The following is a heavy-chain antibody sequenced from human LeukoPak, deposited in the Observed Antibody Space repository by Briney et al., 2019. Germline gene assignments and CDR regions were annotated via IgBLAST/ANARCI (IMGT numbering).Heavy chain of an antibody. V-gene: IGHV3-21*01. Sequence: GGSLRLSCAASGFTFSSYSMNWVRQAPGKGLEWVSSISSSSSYIYYADSVKGRFTISRDNAKNSLYLQMNSLRAEDTAVYYCAIWFGELPQAYFDYWGQGTLVTVSS. CDR1: GFTFSSYS. J-gene: IGHJ4*02. D-gene: IGHD3-10*01. CDR3: AIWFGELPQAYFDY. CDR2: ISSSSSYI.